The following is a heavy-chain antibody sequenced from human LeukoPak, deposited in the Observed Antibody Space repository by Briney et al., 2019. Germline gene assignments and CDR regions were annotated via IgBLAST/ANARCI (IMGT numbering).Heavy chain of an antibody. J-gene: IGHJ4*02. V-gene: IGHV4-61*02. Sequence: PSETLSLTCTVSGGAISSGSHYWSWIRQSAGKGLEWIGRIHTSGTTNSNPSLKSRVTISVDTSKNQFSLKLSSVTAADTAVYYCARAYYYGSGSYLDYWGQGTLVTVSS. CDR2: IHTSGTT. CDR3: ARAYYYGSGSYLDY. CDR1: GGAISSGSHY. D-gene: IGHD3-10*01.